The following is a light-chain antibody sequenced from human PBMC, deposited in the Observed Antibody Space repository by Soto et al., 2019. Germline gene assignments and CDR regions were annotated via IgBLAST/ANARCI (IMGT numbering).Light chain of an antibody. CDR3: QLCNISGGHMV. Sequence: SYELTQPPSVSVAPGKTASVACGGSNIGSKSVHWYQTKSGQAPVFVMYYDSDRPSGIPERFSGSNSGNTATLTIRRVEAVDAADYDCQLCNISGGHMVFGGGTKLTVL. CDR1: NIGSKS. V-gene: IGLV3-21*01. J-gene: IGLJ3*02. CDR2: YDS.